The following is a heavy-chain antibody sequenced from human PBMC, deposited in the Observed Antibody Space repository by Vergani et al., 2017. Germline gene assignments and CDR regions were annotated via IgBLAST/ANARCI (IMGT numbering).Heavy chain of an antibody. J-gene: IGHJ4*02. CDR2: ISAYNGNT. D-gene: IGHD3-10*01. Sequence: QVQLVQSGAEVKKPGASVKVSCKASGYTFTSYGISWVRQAPGQGLEWMGWISAYNGNTNYAQKLQGRVTMTTDTSTSTAYMELRSLRADDTAVYYCARDRTGTRSYYYGSWVHGYWGQGTLVTVSS. V-gene: IGHV1-18*04. CDR1: GYTFTSYG. CDR3: ARDRTGTRSYYYGSWVHGY.